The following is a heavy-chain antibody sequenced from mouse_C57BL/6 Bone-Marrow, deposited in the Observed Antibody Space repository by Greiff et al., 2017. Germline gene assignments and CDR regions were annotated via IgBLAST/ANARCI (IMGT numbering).Heavy chain of an antibody. V-gene: IGHV1-80*01. CDR2: IYPGDGDT. D-gene: IGHD2-3*01. J-gene: IGHJ4*01. Sequence: VQLQQSGAELVKPGASVKISCKASGYAFSSYWMNWVKQRPGKGLEWIGQIYPGDGDTNYNGKFKGKATLTADKSSSTAYMQLSSLTSEDSAVYCCARGWLLGYAMDYWGQGTSVTVSS. CDR1: GYAFSSYW. CDR3: ARGWLLGYAMDY.